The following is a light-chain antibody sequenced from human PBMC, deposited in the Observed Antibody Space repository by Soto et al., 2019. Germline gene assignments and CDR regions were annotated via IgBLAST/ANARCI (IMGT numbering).Light chain of an antibody. V-gene: IGLV2-8*01. Sequence: QSALTQPPSASGSPGQSVTISCTGTSSDVGRYNRVSWYQNYPGKAPKLMIYEVNKRPSEVPDRFSGSKSGNTASLTVSGLQAEDEADYYCCSFTGTTIGVFGGGTKVTVL. CDR3: CSFTGTTIGV. CDR1: SSDVGRYNR. J-gene: IGLJ2*01. CDR2: EVN.